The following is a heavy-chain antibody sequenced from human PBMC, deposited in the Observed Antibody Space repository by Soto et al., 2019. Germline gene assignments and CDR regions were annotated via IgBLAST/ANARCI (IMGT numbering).Heavy chain of an antibody. CDR1: GYTFTGYY. J-gene: IGHJ4*02. V-gene: IGHV1-2*04. D-gene: IGHD6-19*01. CDR2: INPNSGGT. CDR3: ASGSVAGTYYFDY. Sequence: PSVKVSCKASGYTFTGYYMHWVRQAPGQGLEWMGWINPNSGGTNYAQKFQGWVTMTRDTSISTAYMELSRLRSDDTAVYYCASGSVAGTYYFDYWGQGTLVTVSS.